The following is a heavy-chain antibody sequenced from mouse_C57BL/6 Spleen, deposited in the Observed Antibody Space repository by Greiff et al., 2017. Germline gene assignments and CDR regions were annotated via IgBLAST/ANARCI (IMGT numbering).Heavy chain of an antibody. D-gene: IGHD4-1*01. CDR3: AEGGVGREEYYFDY. CDR2: INPSSGYT. J-gene: IGHJ2*01. V-gene: IGHV1-4*01. CDR1: GYTFTSYT. Sequence: VQLQQSGAELARPGASVKMSCKASGYTFTSYTMHWVKQRPGQGLEWIGYINPSSGYTKYNQKFKDKATLTADKSSSPAYMQLSSLTSEDSAVYYCAEGGVGREEYYFDYWGQGTTLTVSS.